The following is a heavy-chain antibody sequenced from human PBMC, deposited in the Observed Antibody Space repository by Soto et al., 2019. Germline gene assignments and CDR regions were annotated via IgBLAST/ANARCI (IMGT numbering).Heavy chain of an antibody. V-gene: IGHV3-30*18. CDR1: GFTFSSYG. J-gene: IGHJ4*02. D-gene: IGHD3-10*01. CDR2: ISYDGSNK. Sequence: PGGSLRLSCVGSGFTFSSYGMHWVRQAPGKGLECVAVISYDGSNKYYADSVKGRFTISRDNSKNTLYLQMNSLRAEDTAVYYCAKVPIPYGSGSYYPFDYWGQGTLVTVSS. CDR3: AKVPIPYGSGSYYPFDY.